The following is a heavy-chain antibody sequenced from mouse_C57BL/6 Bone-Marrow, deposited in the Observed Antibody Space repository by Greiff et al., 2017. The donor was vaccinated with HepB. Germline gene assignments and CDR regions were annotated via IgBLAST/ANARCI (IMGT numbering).Heavy chain of an antibody. CDR1: GYAFSSSW. CDR2: IYPGDGDT. CDR3: ARWGTTVVATWWYFDV. Sequence: VQLVESGPELVKPGASVKISCKASGYAFSSSWMNWVKQRPGKGLEWIGRIYPGDGDTNYNGKFKGKATLTADKSSSTAYMQLSSLTSEDSAVYFCARWGTTVVATWWYFDVWGTGTTVTVSS. J-gene: IGHJ1*03. D-gene: IGHD1-1*01. V-gene: IGHV1-82*01.